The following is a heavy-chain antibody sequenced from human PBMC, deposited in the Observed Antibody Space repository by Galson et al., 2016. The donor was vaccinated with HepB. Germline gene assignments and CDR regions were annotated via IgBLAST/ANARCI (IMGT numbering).Heavy chain of an antibody. CDR2: ISPDGSDT. V-gene: IGHV3-74*01. Sequence: SLRLSCAASGFTLNDYWMNWVRQAPGKGLVWVAHISPDGSDTSYADSVTGRFTLSRDNAKNTLYLQMNSLSAEDTAVYYCVRDGVGAAPYDYWGQGALVIVSS. CDR1: GFTLNDYW. D-gene: IGHD2-15*01. J-gene: IGHJ4*02. CDR3: VRDGVGAAPYDY.